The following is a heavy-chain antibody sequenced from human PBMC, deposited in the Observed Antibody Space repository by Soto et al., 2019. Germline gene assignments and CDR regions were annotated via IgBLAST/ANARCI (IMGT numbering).Heavy chain of an antibody. J-gene: IGHJ4*02. CDR1: GGSISTSSYY. V-gene: IGHV4-39*01. D-gene: IGHD3-22*01. Sequence: SETLAVTCTFSGGSISTSSYYLGWSRQPPGKGLEWIGSIYYSGSTYYNPSLKSRVTISVDTSKNQFSLKLSSVTAADTAVYYCARHGMYYYDSSGYYFDYWGQGTLVTVPQ. CDR3: ARHGMYYYDSSGYYFDY. CDR2: IYYSGST.